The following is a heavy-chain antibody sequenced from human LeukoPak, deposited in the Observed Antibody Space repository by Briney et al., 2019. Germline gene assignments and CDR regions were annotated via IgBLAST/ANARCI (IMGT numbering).Heavy chain of an antibody. V-gene: IGHV5-51*01. CDR1: GYSFTSYW. Sequence: GESLKISCKGSGYSFTSYWIGWVRQMPGKGLEWMGIIYPGDSDTRYSPSFQGQVTIPADKSISTAYLQWSSLKASDTAMYYCARTTVPAAIVTDYYYYGMDVWGQGTTVTVSS. CDR2: IYPGDSDT. J-gene: IGHJ6*02. CDR3: ARTTVPAAIVTDYYYYGMDV. D-gene: IGHD2-2*02.